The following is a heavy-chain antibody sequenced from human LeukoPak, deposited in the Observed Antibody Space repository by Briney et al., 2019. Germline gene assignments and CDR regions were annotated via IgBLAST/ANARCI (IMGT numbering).Heavy chain of an antibody. Sequence: PSETLSLTCAVYGGSFSGYCWSWIRQPPGKGLEWIGEINHSGSTNYNPSLKSRVTISVDTSKNQFSLKLSSVTAADTAVYYCARARGGSGSYYELNFDYWGQGTLVTVSS. V-gene: IGHV4-34*01. D-gene: IGHD3-10*01. J-gene: IGHJ4*02. CDR1: GGSFSGYC. CDR3: ARARGGSGSYYELNFDY. CDR2: INHSGST.